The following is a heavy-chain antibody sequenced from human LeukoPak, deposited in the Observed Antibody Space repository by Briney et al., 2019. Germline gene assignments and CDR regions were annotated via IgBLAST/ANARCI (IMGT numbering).Heavy chain of an antibody. Sequence: ASVKVSCKVSGYTLTELSLHWVRQAPGKGLEWMGGFDPEDGETIYAQKFQGRVTMTEDTSTDTAYMELSSLRSEDTAVYYCATAVPRIVVVQPYDYWGQGTLVTVSS. J-gene: IGHJ4*02. CDR2: FDPEDGET. V-gene: IGHV1-24*01. CDR3: ATAVPRIVVVQPYDY. D-gene: IGHD3-22*01. CDR1: GYTLTELS.